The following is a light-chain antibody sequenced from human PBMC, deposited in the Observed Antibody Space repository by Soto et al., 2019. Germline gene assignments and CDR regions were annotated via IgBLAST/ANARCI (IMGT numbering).Light chain of an antibody. CDR3: SSYTSSSIH. CDR1: SSDVGGYNY. Sequence: QSVLTQPASVSGSPGQSITISCTGTSSDVGGYNYVSWYQQHPGKAPKLMIYDVSNRPSGVSNRFSGSKSGNTASLTISGLQAEDEADYYCSSYTSSSIHFGTGTKLNVL. J-gene: IGLJ1*01. V-gene: IGLV2-14*01. CDR2: DVS.